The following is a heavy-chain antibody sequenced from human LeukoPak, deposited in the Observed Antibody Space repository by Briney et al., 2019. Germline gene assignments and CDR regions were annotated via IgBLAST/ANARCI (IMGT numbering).Heavy chain of an antibody. J-gene: IGHJ5*02. Sequence: LSLTCTVSGGSISSSSYYWGWIRQPPGKGLEWVSYISSSGSTIYYADSVKGRFTISRDNAKNSLYLQMNSLRAEDAAVYYCARDSYYGSSGYSWFDPWGQGTLVTVSS. V-gene: IGHV3-11*04. D-gene: IGHD3-22*01. CDR2: ISSSGSTI. CDR1: GGSISSSSYY. CDR3: ARDSYYGSSGYSWFDP.